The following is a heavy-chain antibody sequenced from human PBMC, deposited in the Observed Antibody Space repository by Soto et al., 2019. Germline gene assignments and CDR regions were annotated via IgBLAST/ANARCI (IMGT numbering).Heavy chain of an antibody. Sequence: ASVKVSCKASGYTFTSHGISWVRQAPGQGLEWMGWISAYNGNTNYAQKLQGRVTMTTDTSTSTAYMELRSRRSDDTAVYYCAGTLYYYDSSGHGAYYYYGMDVWGQGTTVTVSS. CDR2: ISAYNGNT. V-gene: IGHV1-18*01. CDR3: AGTLYYYDSSGHGAYYYYGMDV. D-gene: IGHD3-22*01. J-gene: IGHJ6*02. CDR1: GYTFTSHG.